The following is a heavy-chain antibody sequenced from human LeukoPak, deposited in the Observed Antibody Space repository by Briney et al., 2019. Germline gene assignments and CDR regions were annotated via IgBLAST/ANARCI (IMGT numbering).Heavy chain of an antibody. CDR3: ARDSKWGYSCGPSVEDYDNYGMDV. D-gene: IGHD5-18*01. V-gene: IGHV1-46*01. CDR1: GYTFTSYY. J-gene: IGHJ6*04. CDR2: INPSGDST. Sequence: ASVKVSCKASGYTFTSYYMHWVRQAPGQGLEWMGIINPSGDSTSYAQKFQGRVTMTRDTSTSTVYMELSSLRSEDTAVYYCARDSKWGYSCGPSVEDYDNYGMDVWGKGTTVTVSS.